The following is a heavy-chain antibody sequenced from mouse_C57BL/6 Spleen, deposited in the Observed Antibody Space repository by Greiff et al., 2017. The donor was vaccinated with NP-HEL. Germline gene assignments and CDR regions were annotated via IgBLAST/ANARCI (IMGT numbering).Heavy chain of an antibody. Sequence: VQLQQSGPGLVKPSQSLSLTCSVTGYSITSGYYWNWIRQFPGNKLEWMGYISYDGSNNYNPSLKNRISITRDTSKNQFFLKLNSVTTEDTATYYCARGGDYYGSPFAYWGQGTLVTVSA. V-gene: IGHV3-6*01. CDR2: ISYDGSN. CDR3: ARGGDYYGSPFAY. D-gene: IGHD1-1*01. J-gene: IGHJ3*01. CDR1: GYSITSGYY.